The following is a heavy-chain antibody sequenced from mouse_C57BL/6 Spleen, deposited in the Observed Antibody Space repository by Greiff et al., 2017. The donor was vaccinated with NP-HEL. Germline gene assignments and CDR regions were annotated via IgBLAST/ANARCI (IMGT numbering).Heavy chain of an antibody. J-gene: IGHJ4*01. V-gene: IGHV5-4*01. CDR1: GFTFSSYA. D-gene: IGHD2-3*01. Sequence: EVKLMESGGGLVKPGGSLKLSCAASGFTFSSYAMSWVRQTPEKRLEWVATISDGGSYTYYPDNVKGRFTISRDNAKNNLDLQMSHLKSEDTAMYSWARDRDGYFPYYAMDYWGQGTSVTVSS. CDR2: ISDGGSYT. CDR3: ARDRDGYFPYYAMDY.